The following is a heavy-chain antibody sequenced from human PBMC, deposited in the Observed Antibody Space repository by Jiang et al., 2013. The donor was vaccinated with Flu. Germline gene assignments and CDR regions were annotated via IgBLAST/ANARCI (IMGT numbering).Heavy chain of an antibody. Sequence: AISGSGGSTYYADSVKGRFTISRDNSKNTLYLQMNSLRAEDTAVYYCAKEYYDFWSGYYSAAFDYWGQGTLVTVSS. CDR2: ISGSGGST. CDR3: AKEYYDFWSGYYSAAFDY. D-gene: IGHD3-3*01. J-gene: IGHJ4*02. V-gene: IGHV3-23*01.